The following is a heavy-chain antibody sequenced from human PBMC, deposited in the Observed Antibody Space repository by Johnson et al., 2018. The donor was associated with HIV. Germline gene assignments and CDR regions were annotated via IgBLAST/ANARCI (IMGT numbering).Heavy chain of an antibody. CDR2: IYSGGST. CDR3: AREVASVYGSGDHAFDI. D-gene: IGHD3-10*01. Sequence: EQLVESGGGLVPPGGSLRLSCAASGFTVSSNYMSWVRQAPGKGLEWVSVIYSGGSTYYADSVKGRFTISRDNSKNTLYLQMNSLRAEDTAVYYCAREVASVYGSGDHAFDIWGQGTMVTVSS. V-gene: IGHV3-66*02. CDR1: GFTVSSNY. J-gene: IGHJ3*02.